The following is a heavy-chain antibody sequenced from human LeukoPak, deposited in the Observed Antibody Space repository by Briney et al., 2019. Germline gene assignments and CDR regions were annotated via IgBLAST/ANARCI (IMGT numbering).Heavy chain of an antibody. Sequence: GRSLRLSCAASGFTFSSYVMYWVRQAPGKGLEWVAVISYDGSNKYYADSVKGRFTISRDNSKSTLYLQMNSLKAEDTAVYYCAREPDSGSFDYWGQGTLVTVSS. D-gene: IGHD1-26*01. J-gene: IGHJ4*02. CDR1: GFTFSSYV. CDR3: AREPDSGSFDY. V-gene: IGHV3-30-3*01. CDR2: ISYDGSNK.